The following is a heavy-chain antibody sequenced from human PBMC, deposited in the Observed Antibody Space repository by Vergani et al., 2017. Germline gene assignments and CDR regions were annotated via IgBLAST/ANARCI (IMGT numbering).Heavy chain of an antibody. J-gene: IGHJ1*01. V-gene: IGHV3-30*02. Sequence: ARLVESGGGVVQPGGSLRLSCIASGFTFRIYGMHWVRQAPGKGLEWVAFIRYDGTKRFYGDSVKGRFTISRDNSQTTVFLQMNSLRADDSAVYYCTKAGQYDSDNFHDSWGQGALVTVAS. D-gene: IGHD3-22*01. CDR2: IRYDGTKR. CDR3: TKAGQYDSDNFHDS. CDR1: GFTFRIYG.